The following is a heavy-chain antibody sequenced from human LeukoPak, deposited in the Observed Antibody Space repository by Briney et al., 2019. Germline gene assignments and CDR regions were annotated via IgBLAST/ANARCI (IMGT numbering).Heavy chain of an antibody. D-gene: IGHD2-8*01. CDR1: GFTFSSYG. CDR3: AKAVSTIGQYYYYGMDV. J-gene: IGHJ6*02. CDR2: ILYDGNNK. V-gene: IGHV3-33*07. Sequence: GGSLRLSCAASGFTFSSYGMYWVRQAPDKGLEWVASILYDGNNKYYADSVKGRFTVYGDNSKNTLYLQMNSLRAEDTALYYCAKAVSTIGQYYYYGMDVWGQGTTVTVSS.